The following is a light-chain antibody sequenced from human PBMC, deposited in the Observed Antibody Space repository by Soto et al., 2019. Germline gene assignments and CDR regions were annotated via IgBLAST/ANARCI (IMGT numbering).Light chain of an antibody. CDR3: LQHNTYPPT. CDR2: AAT. Sequence: IQMTQYPSCLSASVGDRVTVTCRASQGIRNDLGWYQQKPGKAPKRLIYAATSLHSGVPSRFSGSRAGTEFTLTFNTLHPEDLATYYCLQHNTYPPTFGQGTKVDIK. V-gene: IGKV1-17*01. J-gene: IGKJ1*01. CDR1: QGIRND.